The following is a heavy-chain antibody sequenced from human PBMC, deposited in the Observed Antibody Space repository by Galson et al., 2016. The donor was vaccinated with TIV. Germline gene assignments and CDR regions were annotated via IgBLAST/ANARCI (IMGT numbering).Heavy chain of an antibody. J-gene: IGHJ2*01. CDR2: ISGSGGST. D-gene: IGHD3-22*01. V-gene: IGHV3-23*01. CDR3: AKKRGYYDSSGHYRGLNSYWYFDL. Sequence: SLRLSCAASGFTFTNYAMSWVRQAPGKGLEWVSAISGSGGSTYYADSVKGRFTISRDNSKNKMYLQMDSLRAEDTAVYYCAKKRGYYDSSGHYRGLNSYWYFDLWDRGTLVTVSS. CDR1: GFTFTNYA.